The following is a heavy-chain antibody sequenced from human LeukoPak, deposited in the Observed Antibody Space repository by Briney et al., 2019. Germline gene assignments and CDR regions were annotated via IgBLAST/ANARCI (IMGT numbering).Heavy chain of an antibody. J-gene: IGHJ4*02. Sequence: ASVKVSCKASGGTFSSYAISWVRQATGQGLEWMGWMNPNSGNTGYAQKFQGRVTMTRNTSIRTAYMELSSLRSEDTAVYYCARGPRNWGFDYWGQGTLVTVSS. CDR3: ARGPRNWGFDY. D-gene: IGHD7-27*01. V-gene: IGHV1-8*02. CDR1: GGTFSSYA. CDR2: MNPNSGNT.